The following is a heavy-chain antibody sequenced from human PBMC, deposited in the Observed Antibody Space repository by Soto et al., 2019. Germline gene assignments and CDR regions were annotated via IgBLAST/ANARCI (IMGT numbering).Heavy chain of an antibody. V-gene: IGHV3-30-3*01. D-gene: IGHD1-1*01. CDR3: ARDGQMARHDDAFDI. CDR2: ISYDGSNK. Sequence: QVQLVESGGGVVQPGRSLRLSCAASGFTFSSYAMHCVRQAPGKGLEWVAVISYDGSNKYYADSVKGRFTISRDNSKNPLYLQMNRLRAEDKAVYYCARDGQMARHDDAFDICGQGTMVTVYS. J-gene: IGHJ3*02. CDR1: GFTFSSYA.